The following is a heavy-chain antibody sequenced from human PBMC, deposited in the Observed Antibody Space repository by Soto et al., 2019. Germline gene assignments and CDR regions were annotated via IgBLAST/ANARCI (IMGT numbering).Heavy chain of an antibody. Sequence: SETLSLTCTVSGGSISSYYWSWIRQPPGKGLEWIGYIYYSGSTNYNPSLKSRVTISVDTSKNQFSLKLSSVTAADTAVYYCARGRSRSPISYYYYYMDVWAKGTTVPVSS. CDR1: GGSISSYY. D-gene: IGHD3-3*02. CDR3: ARGRSRSPISYYYYYMDV. J-gene: IGHJ6*03. V-gene: IGHV4-59*01. CDR2: IYYSGST.